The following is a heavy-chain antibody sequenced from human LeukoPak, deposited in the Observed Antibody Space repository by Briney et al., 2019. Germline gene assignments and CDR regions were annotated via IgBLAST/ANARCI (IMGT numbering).Heavy chain of an antibody. V-gene: IGHV3-23*01. CDR1: GVTFSSYT. J-gene: IGHJ4*02. Sequence: GGSLRLSCAASGVTFSSYTMSWVRQAPGKGLEWVSAISHTSEYTYHADSVKGRFTISRDNSKNTLYLQMNSLRAEDTAMYYCAKGSSAGRPYYFDYWGQGTLVTVSS. D-gene: IGHD3-10*01. CDR3: AKGSSAGRPYYFDY. CDR2: ISHTSEYT.